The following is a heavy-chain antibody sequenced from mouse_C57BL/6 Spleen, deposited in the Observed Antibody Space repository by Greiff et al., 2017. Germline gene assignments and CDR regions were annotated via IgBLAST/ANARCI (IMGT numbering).Heavy chain of an antibody. CDR3: ARSGDGYPDY. CDR1: GYTFTSYW. J-gene: IGHJ2*01. V-gene: IGHV1-55*01. D-gene: IGHD2-3*01. CDR2: IYPGSGST. Sequence: QVQLQQPGAELVKPGASVKMSCKASGYTFTSYWITWVKQRPGQGLEWIGDIYPGSGSTNYNEKFKSKATLTVDKSSSTAYMQLSSLTSEDSAVYYCARSGDGYPDYWGQGTTLTVSS.